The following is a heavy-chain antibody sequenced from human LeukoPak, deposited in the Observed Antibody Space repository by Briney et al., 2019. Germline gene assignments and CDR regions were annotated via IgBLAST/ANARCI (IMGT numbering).Heavy chain of an antibody. CDR3: AREVSPSDHYYYYGVDV. CDR1: GVTITTNY. CDR2: ANYNGTA. J-gene: IGHJ6*02. V-gene: IGHV4-59*01. Sequence: SETLSFTCTVSGVTITTNYWRWIPQPPGNGLKGSGYANYNGTANDNPSLKSRVTISVDTSKNQFSLNLSSVTAADTAVYYCAREVSPSDHYYYYGVDVWGRGTTVTVSS. D-gene: IGHD5/OR15-5a*01.